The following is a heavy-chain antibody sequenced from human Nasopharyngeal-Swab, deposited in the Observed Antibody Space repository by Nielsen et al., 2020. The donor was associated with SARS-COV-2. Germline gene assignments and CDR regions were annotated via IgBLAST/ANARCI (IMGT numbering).Heavy chain of an antibody. D-gene: IGHD1-26*01. Sequence: GGSLRLSCAASGLTFSSSTMHWVRQAPGKGLEWLAVVSYDGGNKFYADSVKGRFTVSRDNSKNTLYLQMNSLRAEDTAVYYCAKGTGATYRAIDYWGQGTLVTASS. J-gene: IGHJ4*02. CDR1: GLTFSSST. CDR3: AKGTGATYRAIDY. CDR2: VSYDGGNK. V-gene: IGHV3-30-3*01.